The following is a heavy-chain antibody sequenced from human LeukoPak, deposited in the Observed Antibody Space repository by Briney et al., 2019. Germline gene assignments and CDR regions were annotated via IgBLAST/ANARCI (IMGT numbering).Heavy chain of an antibody. Sequence: SETLSLTCTVSGGSINNYYWSWIRQRPGKGLEYIGYIYYSGSTNYNPSLKSRVTISVDTSKNQFSLKLSSVTAADTAVYYCARDPPGSGSYLDYWGQGTLVTVSS. J-gene: IGHJ4*02. CDR3: ARDPPGSGSYLDY. V-gene: IGHV4-59*01. D-gene: IGHD3-10*01. CDR2: IYYSGST. CDR1: GGSINNYY.